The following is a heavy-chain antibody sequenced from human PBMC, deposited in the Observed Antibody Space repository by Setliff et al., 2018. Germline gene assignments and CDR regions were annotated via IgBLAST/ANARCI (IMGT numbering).Heavy chain of an antibody. CDR3: ARAGDAATNRKGVFEF. V-gene: IGHV1-2*02. D-gene: IGHD1-26*01. Sequence: ASVKVSCKTSGYTFDDYGIAWVRQAPGQGLQWMGWINPNFGDTKYAPKFQGRVTMTRDTSTSTIYMELASLIYDDTAVYYCARAGDAATNRKGVFEFWGQGTLVTVSS. CDR2: INPNFGDT. J-gene: IGHJ4*02. CDR1: GYTFDDYG.